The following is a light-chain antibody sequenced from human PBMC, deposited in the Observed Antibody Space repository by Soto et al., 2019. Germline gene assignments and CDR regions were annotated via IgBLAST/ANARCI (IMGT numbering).Light chain of an antibody. J-gene: IGLJ7*01. CDR1: SGSIASNY. CDR2: EDN. V-gene: IGLV6-57*01. CDR3: QSYDSSNHK. Sequence: NFMLTQPHSVSASPGKTVTISCTRSSGSIASNYVQWYQQRPGSSPTTVIYEDNQRPSGVPDRFSGSIDSSSNSASLTISGLKTEDEADYYCQSYDSSNHKFGGGTQLTVL.